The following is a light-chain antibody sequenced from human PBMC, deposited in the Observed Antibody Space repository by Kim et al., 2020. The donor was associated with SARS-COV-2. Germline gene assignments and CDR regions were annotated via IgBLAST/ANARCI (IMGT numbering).Light chain of an antibody. V-gene: IGLV1-51*01. CDR1: SSNIGNED. J-gene: IGLJ3*02. Sequence: GPTVTISCSGSSSNIGNEDVSWYQQIPGTAPKLLIYDNNKRPSGIPDRFSGSKSGTSATLGITGLQTGDEADYYCETWDNSLDGVVFGGGTQLTVL. CDR3: ETWDNSLDGVV. CDR2: DNN.